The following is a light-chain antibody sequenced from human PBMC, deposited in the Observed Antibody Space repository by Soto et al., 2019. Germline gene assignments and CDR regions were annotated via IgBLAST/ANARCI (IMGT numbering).Light chain of an antibody. CDR3: QQYNNWPT. V-gene: IGKV3-15*01. CDR2: GAS. J-gene: IGKJ1*01. CDR1: QSISSD. Sequence: EIVMTQSPATLSVSPGERATLSCRASQSISSDLAWYQQKPGQAPRLLLYGASTRATGIPARFSGSGSGTESTLTISGLQSEDLAVYYCQQYNNWPTFGQGTKVEIK.